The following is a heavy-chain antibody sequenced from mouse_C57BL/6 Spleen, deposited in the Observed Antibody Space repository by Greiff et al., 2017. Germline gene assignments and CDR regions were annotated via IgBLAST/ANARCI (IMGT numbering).Heavy chain of an antibody. D-gene: IGHD3-3*01. V-gene: IGHV5-4*03. J-gene: IGHJ1*03. CDR2: ISDGGSYT. CDR3: ARGTWYCDV. CDR1: GFTFSSYA. Sequence: DVKLVESGGGLVKPGGSLKLSCAASGFTFSSYAMSWVRQTPEKRLEWVATISDGGSYTYYPDNVKGRFTISRDNAKNNLYLQMSHLKSEDTAMYYCARGTWYCDVWGTGTTVTVSS.